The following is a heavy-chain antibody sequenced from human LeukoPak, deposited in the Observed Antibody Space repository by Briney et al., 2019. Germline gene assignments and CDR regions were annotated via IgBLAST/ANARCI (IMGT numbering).Heavy chain of an antibody. Sequence: PGGSLRLSCAASGFTVSSKYMSWVRQAPGKGLEWVSAIYSGGSTYYADSVKGRFTISRDNSKNTVYLQMNSLRAEDTAVYYCARRTGTAVWDDAFGIWGQGTMVTVSS. CDR2: IYSGGST. J-gene: IGHJ3*02. D-gene: IGHD2-8*02. CDR1: GFTVSSKY. CDR3: ARRTGTAVWDDAFGI. V-gene: IGHV3-66*04.